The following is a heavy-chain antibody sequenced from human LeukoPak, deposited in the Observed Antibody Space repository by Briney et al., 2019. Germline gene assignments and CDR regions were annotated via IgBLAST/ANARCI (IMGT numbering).Heavy chain of an antibody. J-gene: IGHJ4*02. Sequence: PSETLSLPCAVYGGSFSGYYWSWIRQPPGKGLEWIGEINHSGSTNYNPSLKSRVTISVDTSKNQFSLKLSSVTAADTAVYYCARGHYFDYWGQGTLVTVSS. CDR3: ARGHYFDY. CDR2: INHSGST. CDR1: GGSFSGYY. V-gene: IGHV4-34*01.